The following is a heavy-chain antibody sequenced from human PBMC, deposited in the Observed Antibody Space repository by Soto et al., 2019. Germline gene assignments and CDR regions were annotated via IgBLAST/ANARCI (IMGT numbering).Heavy chain of an antibody. D-gene: IGHD3-22*01. V-gene: IGHV4-31*03. CDR2: IYYTGST. CDR3: ARLGGYYQALYS. J-gene: IGHJ4*02. Sequence: SETLSLTCTVSGDSISRCGYYWSWIRQHPGKGLEWIGYIYYTGSTYYNPSLKSRVTISVDTSKNQFSLKVSSVTAADTAVYYCARLGGYYQALYSWGQGTLVTVSS. CDR1: GDSISRCGYY.